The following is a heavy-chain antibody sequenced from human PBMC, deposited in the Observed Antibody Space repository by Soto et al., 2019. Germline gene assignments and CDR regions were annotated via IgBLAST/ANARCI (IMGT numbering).Heavy chain of an antibody. J-gene: IGHJ6*01. D-gene: IGHD1-26*01. V-gene: IGHV4-59*01. CDR2: IYYSGST. CDR1: GSISSYY. CDR3: ARDTSYSGSYEGALYYYYYGMEF. Sequence: GSISSYYWSWIRQPPGKGLEWIGYIYYSGSTNYNPSLKSRVTISVDTSKNQFSLKLSSVTAADTAVYYCARDTSYSGSYEGALYYYYYGMEFWGQGTTVTVSS.